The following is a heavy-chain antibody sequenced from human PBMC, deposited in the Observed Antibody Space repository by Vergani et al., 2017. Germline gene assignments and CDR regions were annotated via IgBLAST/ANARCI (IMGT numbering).Heavy chain of an antibody. CDR1: GGSISSSSYY. Sequence: QLQLQESGPGLVKPSETLSLTCTVSGGSISSSSYYWGWIRQPPGKGLEWIGSIYYSGSTYYNPSLKSRVTISVDTSKNQFSLKLSSVTAADTAVYYCASFTIFGVVYPDKYALDIWGQGTMVTVSS. CDR3: ASFTIFGVVYPDKYALDI. V-gene: IGHV4-39*01. CDR2: IYYSGST. J-gene: IGHJ3*02. D-gene: IGHD3-3*01.